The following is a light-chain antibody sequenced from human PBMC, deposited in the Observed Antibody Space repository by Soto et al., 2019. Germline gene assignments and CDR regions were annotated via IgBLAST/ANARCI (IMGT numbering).Light chain of an antibody. CDR1: STDVGGFNY. J-gene: IGLJ3*02. CDR2: EVT. Sequence: QAASVSGSPGQSITISCTGTSTDVGGFNYVSWYQQYPGKAPKLMIYEVTNRPSGVSNRFSGSKSGNTASLTISGLQAEDEADYYCSSYTGSYTGVFGGGTKVTVL. CDR3: SSYTGSYTGV. V-gene: IGLV2-14*01.